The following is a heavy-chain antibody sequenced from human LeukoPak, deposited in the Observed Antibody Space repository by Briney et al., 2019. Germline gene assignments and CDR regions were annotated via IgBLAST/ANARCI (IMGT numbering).Heavy chain of an antibody. CDR1: GFTFSTYS. CDR2: ISSSGAYT. V-gene: IGHV3-21*01. D-gene: IGHD3-22*01. J-gene: IGHJ4*02. CDR3: VGNYYDSSGLDY. Sequence: GGSLRLSCAASGFTFSTYSMNWVRQAPGKGLECVSSISSSGAYTYYADSVKGRFTISRDNAKKSLYLQMNSLRAEDTAIYYCVGNYYDSSGLDYWGQGTLVTVSS.